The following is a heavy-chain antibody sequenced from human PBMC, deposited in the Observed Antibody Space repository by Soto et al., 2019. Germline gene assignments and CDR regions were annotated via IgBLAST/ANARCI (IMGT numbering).Heavy chain of an antibody. J-gene: IGHJ6*02. CDR3: ASQAVAGNYYGMDV. CDR1: GGSISSGGYY. D-gene: IGHD6-19*01. CDR2: IYYSGST. V-gene: IGHV4-31*03. Sequence: SETLSLTCTVSGGSISSGGYYWSWIRQHPGKGLEWIGYIYYSGSTYYNPSLKSRVTISVDTSKNQFSLKLSSVTAADTAVYYCASQAVAGNYYGMDVWGQGTTVTVSS.